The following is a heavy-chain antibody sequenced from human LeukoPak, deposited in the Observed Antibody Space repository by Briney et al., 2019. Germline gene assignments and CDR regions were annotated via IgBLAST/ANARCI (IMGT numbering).Heavy chain of an antibody. Sequence: GGSLRLSCAASGFTFSSYAMHWVRQAPGKGLEWVAVISYDGSNKYYADSVKGRFTISRDNSKNTLYLQMNSLRAEDTAVYYCARAQNWGPFDYWGQGTLVTVSS. CDR2: ISYDGSNK. J-gene: IGHJ4*02. D-gene: IGHD7-27*01. CDR3: ARAQNWGPFDY. V-gene: IGHV3-30-3*01. CDR1: GFTFSSYA.